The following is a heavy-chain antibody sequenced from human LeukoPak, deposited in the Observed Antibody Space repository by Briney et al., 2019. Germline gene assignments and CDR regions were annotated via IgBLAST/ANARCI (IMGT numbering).Heavy chain of an antibody. CDR1: GGSISSSSYY. CDR3: ARQGGYCSSTSCGVAYYYYMDV. J-gene: IGHJ6*03. V-gene: IGHV4-39*07. CDR2: IYYSGST. D-gene: IGHD2-2*01. Sequence: SETLSLTCTVSGGSISSSSYYWGWIRQPPGKGLEWIGSIYYSGSTYYNPSLKSRVTISVDTSKNQFSLKLSSVTAADTAVYYCARQGGYCSSTSCGVAYYYYMDVWGKGTTVTISS.